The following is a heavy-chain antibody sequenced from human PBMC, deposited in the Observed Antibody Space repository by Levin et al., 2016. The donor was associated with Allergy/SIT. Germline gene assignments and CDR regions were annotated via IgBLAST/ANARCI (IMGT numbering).Heavy chain of an antibody. J-gene: IGHJ2*01. CDR2: ITRKVDGGTT. CDR1: GFTFSSYA. V-gene: IGHV3-15*01. D-gene: IGHD6-13*01. Sequence: GESLKISCAASGFTFSSYAMSWVRQAPGKGLEWVGRITRKVDGGTTDYTAPVKGRFTISRDDSKNMLYLQMNSLRTEDTAVYYCTTDLDIAAADPWYFDLWGRGTPVTVSS. CDR3: TTDLDIAAADPWYFDL.